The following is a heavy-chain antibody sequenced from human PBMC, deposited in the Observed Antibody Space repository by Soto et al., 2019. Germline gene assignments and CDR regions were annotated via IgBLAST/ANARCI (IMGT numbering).Heavy chain of an antibody. J-gene: IGHJ5*02. CDR3: ARDRVWGAASRQYSSSFNWFDP. CDR2: ISSSSSYI. CDR1: GFTFSSYS. D-gene: IGHD6-13*01. V-gene: IGHV3-21*01. Sequence: SLRLSCAASGFTFSSYSMNWVRQAPGKGLEWVSSISSSSSYIYYADSVKGRFTISRDNAKNSLYLQMNSLRAEDTAVYYCARDRVWGAASRQYSSSFNWFDPWGQGTLVTVSS.